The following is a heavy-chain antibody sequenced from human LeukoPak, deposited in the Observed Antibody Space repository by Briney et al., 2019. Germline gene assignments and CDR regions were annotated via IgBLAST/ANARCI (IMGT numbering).Heavy chain of an antibody. V-gene: IGHV3-7*03. CDR3: AKDTAYYYDSSGYIGY. CDR2: IKQDGSEK. D-gene: IGHD3-22*01. J-gene: IGHJ4*02. Sequence: GGSLRLSCAASGFTFSSYWMSWVRQAPGKGLEWVANIKQDGSEKYYVDSVKGRFTISRDNAKNSLYLQMNSLRAEDTALYYCAKDTAYYYDSSGYIGYWGQGTLVTVSS. CDR1: GFTFSSYW.